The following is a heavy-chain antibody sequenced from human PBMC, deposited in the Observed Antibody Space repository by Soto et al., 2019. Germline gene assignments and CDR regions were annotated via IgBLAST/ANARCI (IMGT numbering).Heavy chain of an antibody. V-gene: IGHV1-69*13. CDR1: GGTFSNHA. CDR3: ARDDATYCGGDCYRYFYYGMDV. J-gene: IGHJ6*02. D-gene: IGHD2-21*02. CDR2: IIPMFPTA. Sequence: SVKVSFKASGGTFSNHAISWLRQAPGQGLEWVGGIIPMFPTADYAQRFQGRVTITADDSTTTVYMELSGLRSEDTAMYYCARDDATYCGGDCYRYFYYGMDVWGQGTTVTVSS.